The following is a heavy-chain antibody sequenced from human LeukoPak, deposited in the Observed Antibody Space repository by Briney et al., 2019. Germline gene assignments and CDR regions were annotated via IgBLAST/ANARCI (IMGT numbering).Heavy chain of an antibody. CDR1: GGSISSSSYV. V-gene: IGHV4-39*01. CDR2: IYYSGST. CDR3: ARQISINLIDY. Sequence: SETLSLTCTVSGGSISSSSYVWGWIRQPPGKGLEWIGSIYYSGSTYYNPSLKSRVTISVDTSKNQFSLKLRSVTAADTAVYYCARQISINLIDYWGQGILVTVSS. J-gene: IGHJ4*02. D-gene: IGHD1-14*01.